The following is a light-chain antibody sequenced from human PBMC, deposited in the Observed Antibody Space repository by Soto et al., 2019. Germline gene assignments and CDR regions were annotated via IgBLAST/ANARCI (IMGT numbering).Light chain of an antibody. J-gene: IGKJ5*01. V-gene: IGKV1-39*01. CDR3: QQSYSTPPIT. Sequence: SXXXASLGDXVTITCRASQSISSYLNWYQQKPGKAPKLLIYAASSLQSGVPSRFSGSGSGTDFTLTISSLQPEDFATYYCQQSYSTPPITFGQGTRLEIK. CDR1: QSISSY. CDR2: AAS.